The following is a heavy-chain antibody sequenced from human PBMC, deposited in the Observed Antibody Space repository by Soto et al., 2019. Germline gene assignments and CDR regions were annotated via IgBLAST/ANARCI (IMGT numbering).Heavy chain of an antibody. V-gene: IGHV1-2*02. CDR3: ARASRKLRRITNLGEASPGVVEH. D-gene: IGHD3-16*01. CDR2: ISPGTGQT. Sequence: QVQLVQSGAEVKKPGASVKVSCEASGFTFTDYFLNWVRQAPGQGLQWMGWISPGTGQTNLAQNLEGRVTLTADTSITTAYMALSGLRYDDTAVYYCARASRKLRRITNLGEASPGVVEHWGQGTLVSVSS. J-gene: IGHJ5*02. CDR1: GFTFTDYF.